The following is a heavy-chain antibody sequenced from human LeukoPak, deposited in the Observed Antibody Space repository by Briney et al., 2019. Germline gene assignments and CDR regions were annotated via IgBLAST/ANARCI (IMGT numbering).Heavy chain of an antibody. V-gene: IGHV4-59*01. Sequence: SETLSLTCTVSGGSISSYYWSWLRQPPGKGLEWIGYIYNSESTYYNPSLKSRVTISLDTSKNQFSLRLNSVTAADTAVYYCARVKGSNWFDPWGQGTLVTVSS. J-gene: IGHJ5*02. CDR3: ARVKGSNWFDP. D-gene: IGHD6-6*01. CDR1: GGSISSYY. CDR2: IYNSEST.